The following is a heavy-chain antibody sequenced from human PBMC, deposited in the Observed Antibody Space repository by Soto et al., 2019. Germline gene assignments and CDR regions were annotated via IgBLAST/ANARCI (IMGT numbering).Heavy chain of an antibody. CDR1: EFTFISYG. J-gene: IGHJ4*02. V-gene: IGHV3-30*03. CDR3: ARLVAGVYYFDY. CDR2: ISYDGSNK. D-gene: IGHD6-19*01. Sequence: VVPLSHFCAASEFTFISYGRHRVTKAEGQGLEWVEVISYDGSNKYYADSVKGRFTISRDNSKNTLYLQMNSLRAEDTAVYYCARLVAGVYYFDYWGQGTLVTVSS.